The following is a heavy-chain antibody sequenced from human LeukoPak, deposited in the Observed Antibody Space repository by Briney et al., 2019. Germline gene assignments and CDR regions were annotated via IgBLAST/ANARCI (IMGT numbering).Heavy chain of an antibody. J-gene: IGHJ4*02. CDR3: ARGGGYSGGWEYYFDY. CDR1: GGSISSYY. D-gene: IGHD6-19*01. Sequence: SETLSLTCTVSGGSISSYYWSWIRQPPGKGLEWIGYIYYSGSTNYNPSLKSRVTISVDTSKNQFSLKLSSVTAADKAVYYCARGGGYSGGWEYYFDYWGQGTLVTVSS. V-gene: IGHV4-59*01. CDR2: IYYSGST.